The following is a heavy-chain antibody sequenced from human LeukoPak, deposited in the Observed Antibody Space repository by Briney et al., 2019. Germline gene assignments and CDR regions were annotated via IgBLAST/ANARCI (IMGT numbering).Heavy chain of an antibody. D-gene: IGHD2-2*01. CDR2: INPNSSGT. Sequence: GASVKVSCKASGYTFTGYYMHWVRQAPGQGLEWMGWINPNSSGTNYAQKFQGRVTMTRDTSISTAYMELSRLRSEDTAVYYCATLPDSSTSYYYYYYGMDVWGQGTTVTVSS. V-gene: IGHV1-2*02. J-gene: IGHJ6*02. CDR1: GYTFTGYY. CDR3: ATLPDSSTSYYYYYYGMDV.